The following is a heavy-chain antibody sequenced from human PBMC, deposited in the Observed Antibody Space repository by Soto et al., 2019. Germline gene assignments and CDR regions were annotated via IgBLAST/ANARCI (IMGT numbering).Heavy chain of an antibody. CDR1: GLTFSGSA. CDR2: ISVTGAST. Sequence: VSLRLSCAASGLTFSGSAMSWVRQAPGKGLEWVSSISVTGASTYYADSVQGRFTVSRDNSKDTFFLEMNSLRAEDTAVYFCAKIRSIAAAFSDYWGQGTLVTVSS. J-gene: IGHJ4*02. CDR3: AKIRSIAAAFSDY. D-gene: IGHD6-13*01. V-gene: IGHV3-23*01.